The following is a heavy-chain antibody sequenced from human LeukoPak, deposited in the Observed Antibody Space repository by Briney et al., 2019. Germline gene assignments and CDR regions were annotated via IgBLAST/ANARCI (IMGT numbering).Heavy chain of an antibody. J-gene: IGHJ4*02. V-gene: IGHV3-30-3*01. CDR3: ARDYRSGPAAAVPDY. CDR2: ISYDGSNK. Sequence: PGGSLRLSCAASGFTFSNYWMSWVRQAPGKGLEWVAVISYDGSNKYYADSVKGRFTISRDNSKNTLYLQMNSLRAEDTAVYYCARDYRSGPAAAVPDYWGQGTLVTVSS. CDR1: GFTFSNYW. D-gene: IGHD6-25*01.